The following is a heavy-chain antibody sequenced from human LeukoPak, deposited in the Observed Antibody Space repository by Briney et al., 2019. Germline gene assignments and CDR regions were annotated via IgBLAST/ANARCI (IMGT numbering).Heavy chain of an antibody. D-gene: IGHD3-10*01. Sequence: SETLSLTCTVSGGSISSYYWSWIRQPAGKGLEWIGRIYTSGSTNYNPSLKSRVTMSVDTSKNQFSLKLSSVTAADTAVYYCASSSNYYGSGSYFVWSQGTLVTVSS. CDR1: GGSISSYY. J-gene: IGHJ4*02. CDR3: ASSSNYYGSGSYFV. V-gene: IGHV4-4*07. CDR2: IYTSGST.